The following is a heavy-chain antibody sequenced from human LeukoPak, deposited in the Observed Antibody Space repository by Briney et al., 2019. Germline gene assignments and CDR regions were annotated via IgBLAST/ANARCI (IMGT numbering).Heavy chain of an antibody. J-gene: IGHJ4*02. CDR2: INHSGST. CDR1: GGSFSGYY. D-gene: IGHD3-10*01. CDR3: VRVKITMVRGTKTWGGLDY. V-gene: IGHV4-34*01. Sequence: PSETLSLTCAVYGGSFSGYYWSWIRQPPGKGLEWMGEINHSGSTNYNPSLKSRVTISVDTSKNQFSLKLSSVTAADTAVYYCVRVKITMVRGTKTWGGLDYWGQGTLVTVSS.